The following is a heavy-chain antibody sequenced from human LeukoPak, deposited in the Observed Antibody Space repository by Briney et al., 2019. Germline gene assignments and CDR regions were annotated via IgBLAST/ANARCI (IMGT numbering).Heavy chain of an antibody. Sequence: PGGSLRLSCAAPGFTFSSYGMPWVRQAPGKGLEWVAVIWYDGSNKYYADSVKGRFTISRDNSKNTLYLQMNSLRAEDTAVYYCARDRGEMATFYYFDYWGQGTLVTVSS. J-gene: IGHJ4*02. V-gene: IGHV3-33*01. CDR1: GFTFSSYG. CDR3: ARDRGEMATFYYFDY. D-gene: IGHD5-24*01. CDR2: IWYDGSNK.